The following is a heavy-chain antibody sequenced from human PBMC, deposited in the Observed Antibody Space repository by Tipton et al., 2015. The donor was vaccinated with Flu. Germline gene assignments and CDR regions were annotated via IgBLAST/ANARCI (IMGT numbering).Heavy chain of an antibody. Sequence: LRLSCAASGFTFSSYSMNWVRQAPGKGLEWVSSISSSSSYIYYADSVKGRFTISRDNAKNSLYLQMNSLRAEDTAVYYCARGNIAVAGDYYYYYGMDVWGQGTTVTVSS. V-gene: IGHV3-21*01. D-gene: IGHD6-19*01. CDR3: ARGNIAVAGDYYYYYGMDV. J-gene: IGHJ6*02. CDR1: GFTFSSYS. CDR2: ISSSSSYI.